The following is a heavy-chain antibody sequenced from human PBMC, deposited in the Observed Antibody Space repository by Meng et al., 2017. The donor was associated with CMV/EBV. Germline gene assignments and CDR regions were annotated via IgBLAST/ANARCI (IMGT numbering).Heavy chain of an antibody. J-gene: IGHJ6*02. CDR1: GYTFTGYY. V-gene: IGHV1-18*04. Sequence: ASVKVSCKASGYTFTGYYMHWVRQAPGQGLEWMGWISAYNGNTNYAQKLQGRVTMTTDTSTSTAYMELRSLRSDDTAVYYCARDPGYCSSTSCPYYYYYGMDVWGQGTTVTVSS. CDR3: ARDPGYCSSTSCPYYYYYGMDV. CDR2: ISAYNGNT. D-gene: IGHD2-2*03.